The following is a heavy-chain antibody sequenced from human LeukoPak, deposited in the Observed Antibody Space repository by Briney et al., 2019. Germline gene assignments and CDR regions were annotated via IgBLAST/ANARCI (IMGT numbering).Heavy chain of an antibody. J-gene: IGHJ5*02. V-gene: IGHV3-21*01. Sequence: GGSLRLSCAASGFTFSSYSMNWVRQAPGKGLEWVSSISSSSSYIYYADSVKGRFTISRDNAKNSLYLQMNSLRAEDTAVYYCAKRDGYNLWWFDPWGQGTLDTVSS. CDR1: GFTFSSYS. CDR2: ISSSSSYI. D-gene: IGHD5-24*01. CDR3: AKRDGYNLWWFDP.